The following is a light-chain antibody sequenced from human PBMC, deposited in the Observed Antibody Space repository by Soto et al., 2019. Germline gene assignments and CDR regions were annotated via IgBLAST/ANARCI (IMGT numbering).Light chain of an antibody. J-gene: IGKJ1*01. V-gene: IGKV1-27*01. CDR1: QGISNY. CDR3: HKYNSAPRT. CDR2: AAS. Sequence: DIQMTQSPSSLSASVGDRVTITCRASQGISNYLAWYQQKPGQVPQLLIYAASTLQSGVPSRFSGSGSGTDFTLSISCLQPEDVATYYCHKYNSAPRTFGQGTKVEI.